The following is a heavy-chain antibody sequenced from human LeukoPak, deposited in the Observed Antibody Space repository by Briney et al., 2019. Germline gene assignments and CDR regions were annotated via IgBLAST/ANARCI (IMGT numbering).Heavy chain of an antibody. Sequence: HSGGSLRLSCAASGFPFSTYAMSWVRQAPGKGLEWVSSIRGSDGSTYYADSVKGRFAISRDNSKNTLYLQMNSLRAEDTAVYYCAKDVYGDYGGLDYRGQGTLVTVSS. V-gene: IGHV3-23*01. D-gene: IGHD4-17*01. CDR2: IRGSDGST. CDR1: GFPFSTYA. CDR3: AKDVYGDYGGLDY. J-gene: IGHJ4*02.